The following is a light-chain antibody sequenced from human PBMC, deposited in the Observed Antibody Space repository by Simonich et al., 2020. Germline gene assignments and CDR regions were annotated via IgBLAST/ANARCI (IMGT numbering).Light chain of an antibody. CDR1: SGHSSYA. J-gene: IGLJ2*01. CDR3: QTWGTGIVV. V-gene: IGLV4-69*01. Sequence: QLVLTQSPSASASLGASVKLTCTLSSGHSSYAIAWHQQQPEKGPRYLMKLKSDGSHSKGDGSPDRFSGSSAGAERYLTISSLQSEDEADYYCQTWGTGIVVFGGGTKLTVL. CDR2: LKSDGSH.